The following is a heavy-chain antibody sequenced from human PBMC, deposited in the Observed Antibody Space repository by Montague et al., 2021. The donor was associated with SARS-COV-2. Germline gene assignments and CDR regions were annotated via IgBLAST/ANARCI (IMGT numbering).Heavy chain of an antibody. CDR2: INHSGST. CDR3: ASLTLGYCSSTSCYSDWFDP. D-gene: IGHD2-2*02. J-gene: IGHJ5*02. V-gene: IGHV4-34*01. Sequence: SETLSLTCAVYGGSFSGYYWSWIRQPPGKGLEWIGEINHSGSTNYNPSLKSRVTISVDTSKNQFSLELSSVTAADTAVYYCASLTLGYCSSTSCYSDWFDPWGQGTLVTGSP. CDR1: GGSFSGYY.